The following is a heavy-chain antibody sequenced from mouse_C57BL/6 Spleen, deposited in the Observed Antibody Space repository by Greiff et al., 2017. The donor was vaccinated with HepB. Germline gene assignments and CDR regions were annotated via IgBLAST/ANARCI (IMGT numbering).Heavy chain of an antibody. CDR1: GYSFTGYY. Sequence: VQLQQSGPELVKPGASVKISCKASGYSFTGYYMNWVKQSPEKSLEWIGEINPSTGGTTYNQKFKAKATLTVDKSSSTAYMQLKSLTSEDSAVYYCARRGSSGYVGFAYWGQGTLVTVSA. CDR2: INPSTGGT. D-gene: IGHD3-2*02. V-gene: IGHV1-42*01. CDR3: ARRGSSGYVGFAY. J-gene: IGHJ3*01.